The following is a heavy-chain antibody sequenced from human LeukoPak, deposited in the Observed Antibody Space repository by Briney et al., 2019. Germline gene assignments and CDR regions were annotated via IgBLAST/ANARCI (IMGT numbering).Heavy chain of an antibody. Sequence: GGSLRLSCAASGFTFDDYAMRWVRHAPGKGLEWVSLISGDGGSTYYADSVKGRFTISREKSKNSLYLQMNSLRTEDTALYYCAKDMGGYSYGYIYYYYYYGMDVWGQGTTVTVSS. V-gene: IGHV3-43*02. CDR1: GFTFDDYA. CDR3: AKDMGGYSYGYIYYYYYYGMDV. CDR2: ISGDGGST. J-gene: IGHJ6*02. D-gene: IGHD5-18*01.